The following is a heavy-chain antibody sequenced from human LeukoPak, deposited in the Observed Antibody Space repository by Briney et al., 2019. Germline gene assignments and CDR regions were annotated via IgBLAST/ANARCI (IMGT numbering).Heavy chain of an antibody. J-gene: IGHJ4*02. CDR1: GFTFSSYG. CDR2: IWYDGSNK. CDR3: ARGLNSIDYFDY. V-gene: IGHV3-33*01. D-gene: IGHD1-26*01. Sequence: GRSLRLSCAASGFTFSSYGMLWVRQAPGKGLEWVAVIWYDGSNKYYADSVKGRFTISRDNSKNTLYLQMNSLRAEDTAVYYCARGLNSIDYFDYWGQGTLVTVSS.